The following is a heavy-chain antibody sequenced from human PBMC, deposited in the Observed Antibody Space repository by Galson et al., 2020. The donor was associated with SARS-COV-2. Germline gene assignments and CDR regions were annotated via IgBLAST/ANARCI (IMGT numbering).Heavy chain of an antibody. CDR2: IRVTGDS. CDR3: ARGAYYDFWSGYYSVDNYYGMGV. Sequence: GGSLRLSCAVSGFTFNTYDMHWVRQITGKGLEWVSTIRVTGDSFYAGSVKGRFTVSRESAKNSLYLQMNNLRAGDTAVYYCARGAYYDFWSGYYSVDNYYGMGVWGQGTTVTVS. V-gene: IGHV3-13*01. CDR1: GFTFNTYD. J-gene: IGHJ6*02. D-gene: IGHD3-3*01.